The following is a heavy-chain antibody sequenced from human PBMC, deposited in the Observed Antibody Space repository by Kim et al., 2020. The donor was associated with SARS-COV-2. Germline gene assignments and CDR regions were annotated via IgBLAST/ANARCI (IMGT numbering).Heavy chain of an antibody. CDR2: INHSGST. CDR1: GGSFSGYY. D-gene: IGHD4-17*01. V-gene: IGHV4-34*01. Sequence: SETLSLTCAVYGGSFSGYYWSWIRQPPGKGLEWIGEINHSGSTNYNPSLKSRVTISVDTSKNQFSLKLSSVTAADTAVYYCARGTPTVTAYYRPFDYWGQGTLVTVSS. CDR3: ARGTPTVTAYYRPFDY. J-gene: IGHJ4*02.